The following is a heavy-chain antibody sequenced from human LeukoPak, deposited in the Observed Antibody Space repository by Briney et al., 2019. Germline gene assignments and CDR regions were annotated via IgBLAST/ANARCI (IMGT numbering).Heavy chain of an antibody. J-gene: IGHJ3*02. V-gene: IGHV4-30-4*08. CDR2: IHYSGSA. D-gene: IGHD1-1*01. CDR3: TREKRTPSAAFDM. Sequence: SETLSLTCTVSGGSISSADYYWSWIRQPPGKGLEWIAYIHYSGSAFYNPSLKSRVTISVDTSKNQFSLELTSMADANTAVYYCTREKRTPSAAFDMWGQGTMVTVSS. CDR1: GGSISSADYY.